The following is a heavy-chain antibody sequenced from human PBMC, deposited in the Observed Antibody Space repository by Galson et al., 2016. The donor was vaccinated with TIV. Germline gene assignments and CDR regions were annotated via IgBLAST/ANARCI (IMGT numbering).Heavy chain of an antibody. CDR1: GGIFRSHA. J-gene: IGHJ3*02. D-gene: IGHD3-10*01. V-gene: IGHV1-69*01. CDR2: IIAIFGTT. Sequence: CKVSGGIFRSHAISWVRQAPGQGLEWMGGIIAIFGTTDYAQKFQGRFTITADQSTATAYMELSSLRSEDTAIYYCATPIPVSASGTYFLDAFDIWGQGTMVTVSS. CDR3: ATPIPVSASGTYFLDAFDI.